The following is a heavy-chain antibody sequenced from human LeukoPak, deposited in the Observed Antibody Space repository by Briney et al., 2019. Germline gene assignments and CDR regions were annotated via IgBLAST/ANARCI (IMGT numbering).Heavy chain of an antibody. Sequence: SQTLSLTCTVSGSSISSGSFYWSWIRQPAGKGMEWIGRIYNSGHTRYNPSLKSRVTLSVDTSKNQFSLRLTSVTAADTAVYYCAREYVTMVRDVIIMNSYYYYMDVWGKGTTVTISS. CDR3: AREYVTMVRDVIIMNSYYYYMDV. CDR1: GSSISSGSFY. J-gene: IGHJ6*03. D-gene: IGHD3-10*01. CDR2: IYNSGHT. V-gene: IGHV4-61*02.